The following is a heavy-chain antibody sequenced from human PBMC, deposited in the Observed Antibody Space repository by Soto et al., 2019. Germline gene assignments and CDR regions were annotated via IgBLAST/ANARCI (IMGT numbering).Heavy chain of an antibody. CDR1: NGSISSRSSY. V-gene: IGHV4-39*01. J-gene: IGHJ4*02. CDR2: IYYIGNT. CDR3: GGQAYGAKGYYFEN. Sequence: QLQLQESGSGLVKPSETLSLTCTVSNGSISSRSSYWGWIRQTPGKGLEWIGSIYYIGNTYYNPSLKSRVTISTDTSKTQFSLKMNSVTAADTAVYFCGGQAYGAKGYYFENWGQGTLVTVSS. D-gene: IGHD4-17*01.